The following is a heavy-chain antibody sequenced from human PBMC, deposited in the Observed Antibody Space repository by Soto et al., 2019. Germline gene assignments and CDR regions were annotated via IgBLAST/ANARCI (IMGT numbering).Heavy chain of an antibody. CDR1: GGSISSGGYY. Sequence: PSETLSLTCTVSGGSISSGGYYWSWIRQHPGKGLEWIGYIYHSGTTYYKPSLKSRVTISVDTSKNQFSLKLSSVTAADTAVYYCARGAITMVRGVISNWFDPWGQGTLVTVSS. D-gene: IGHD3-10*01. V-gene: IGHV4-31*03. CDR2: IYHSGTT. J-gene: IGHJ5*02. CDR3: ARGAITMVRGVISNWFDP.